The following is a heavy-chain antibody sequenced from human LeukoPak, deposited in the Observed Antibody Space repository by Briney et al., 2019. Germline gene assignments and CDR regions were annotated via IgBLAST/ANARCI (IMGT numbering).Heavy chain of an antibody. CDR1: GFTFSSYS. D-gene: IGHD3-22*01. CDR2: ISSSSSYI. J-gene: IGHJ4*02. Sequence: GGSLRLSCAASGFTFSSYSMNWVRQAPGKGLEWVSSISSSSSYIYYADSVKGRFTISRDNAKNSPYLQMNSLRAEDTAVYYCAKSPRYYYDSSGYYIYWGQGTLVTVSS. CDR3: AKSPRYYYDSSGYYIY. V-gene: IGHV3-21*01.